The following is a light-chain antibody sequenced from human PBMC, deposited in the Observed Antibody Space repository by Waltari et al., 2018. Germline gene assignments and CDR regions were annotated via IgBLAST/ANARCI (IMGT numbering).Light chain of an antibody. V-gene: IGLV1-44*01. Sequence: QSMLTQPPSASGTPGQRVTISCSGSSSNLGSKTVNWYQHPPGTAPRVLIYSNNQRPSGVPDRFSGSKSGTSASLAISGLQSEDEADYYCSSWDDSVIGPVFGGGTKLTVL. J-gene: IGLJ2*01. CDR2: SNN. CDR3: SSWDDSVIGPV. CDR1: SSNLGSKT.